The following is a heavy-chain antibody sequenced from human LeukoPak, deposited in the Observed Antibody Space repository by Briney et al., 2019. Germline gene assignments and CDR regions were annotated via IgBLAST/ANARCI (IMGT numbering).Heavy chain of an antibody. D-gene: IGHD3-22*01. V-gene: IGHV1-18*01. J-gene: IGHJ4*02. Sequence: GASVKVSCKVSGYTFTSYGISWVRQAPGQGLEWMGWISGYSGNTKYAQKLQGRVTMTTDTSTSTAYMELRSLRSDDTAVYYCARVPDSNGYYYTLSYFDYWGQGTLVTVSS. CDR1: GYTFTSYG. CDR3: ARVPDSNGYYYTLSYFDY. CDR2: ISGYSGNT.